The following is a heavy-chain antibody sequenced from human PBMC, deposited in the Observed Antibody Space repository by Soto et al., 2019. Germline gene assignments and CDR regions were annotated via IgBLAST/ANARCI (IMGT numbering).Heavy chain of an antibody. V-gene: IGHV4-34*01. CDR2: ITHWGST. CDR1: GGSFNNYF. D-gene: IGHD2-2*01. J-gene: IGHJ5*02. Sequence: QVQLQQWGAGLLKPSETLSLTCAVYGGSFNNYFWSWIRQPPGKGLEWIGEITHWGSTNYNPSLKRRLTISIDMSKNQFSLNLSSVTAADTAVYYCARGGGTKYFDPWGQGTLVTVSS. CDR3: ARGGGTKYFDP.